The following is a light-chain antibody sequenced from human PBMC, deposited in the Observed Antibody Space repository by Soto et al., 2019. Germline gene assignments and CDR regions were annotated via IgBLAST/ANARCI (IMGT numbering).Light chain of an antibody. CDR1: QSVSNY. V-gene: IGKV3-11*01. J-gene: IGKJ4*01. Sequence: EIVLTQSPATLSLSPGEIATLSCRASQSVSNYLAWYQQKPGQAPMLLIYDASNRATGIPARFSGSGSGTDFTLTIRSLEPEDFAVYYCQQRSNWPRLTFGGGTKMEIK. CDR2: DAS. CDR3: QQRSNWPRLT.